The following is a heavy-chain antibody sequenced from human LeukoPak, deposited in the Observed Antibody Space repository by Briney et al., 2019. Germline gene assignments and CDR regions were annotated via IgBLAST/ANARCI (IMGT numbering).Heavy chain of an antibody. CDR1: GFTFSSYA. Sequence: PGGSLILTCAASGFTFSSYALICFRQAPGKGLEWVSAISGRGGSSYYADSVKGRFTISGDNSKNTLYLQVNSLRAEDTAVYYCAKDGVYYDILTGYYSLPFDYWGQGTLVTVSS. V-gene: IGHV3-23*01. J-gene: IGHJ4*02. CDR3: AKDGVYYDILTGYYSLPFDY. D-gene: IGHD3-9*01. CDR2: ISGRGGSS.